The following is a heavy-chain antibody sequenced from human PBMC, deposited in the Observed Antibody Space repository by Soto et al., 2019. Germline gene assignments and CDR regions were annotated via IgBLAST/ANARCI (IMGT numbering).Heavy chain of an antibody. CDR1: SGSISSSNW. Sequence: PSETLSLTCAVSSGSISSSNWWSWVRQPPGKGLEWIGEIYHSGSTNYNPSLKSRVTISVDKSKNQFSLKLSSVTAADTAVYYCARETAGSSGGGWFDPWGQGTLVTVSS. V-gene: IGHV4-4*02. D-gene: IGHD6-19*01. J-gene: IGHJ5*02. CDR3: ARETAGSSGGGWFDP. CDR2: IYHSGST.